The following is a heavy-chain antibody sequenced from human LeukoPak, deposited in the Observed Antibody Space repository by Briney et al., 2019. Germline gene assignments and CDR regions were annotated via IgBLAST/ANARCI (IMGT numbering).Heavy chain of an antibody. CDR1: GYTFTGYY. J-gene: IGHJ4*02. V-gene: IGHV1-2*02. CDR3: ARGLYYDFWSGYPLGY. Sequence: ASVTVSCKASGYTFTGYYMHWVRQAPGQGLEWMGWINPNSGGTNYAQKFQGRATMTRDTSISTAYMELSRLRSDDTAVYYCARGLYYDFWSGYPLGYWGQGTLVTVSS. D-gene: IGHD3-3*01. CDR2: INPNSGGT.